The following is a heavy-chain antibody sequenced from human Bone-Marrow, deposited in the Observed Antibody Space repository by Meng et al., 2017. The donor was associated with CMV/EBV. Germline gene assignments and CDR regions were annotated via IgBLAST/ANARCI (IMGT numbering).Heavy chain of an antibody. CDR1: GGSISSSSYY. D-gene: IGHD3-22*01. CDR3: ASQISSIINYYDSSGHVLYFDY. J-gene: IGHJ4*02. CDR2: IYYSGST. Sequence: SETLSLTCTGSGGSISSSSYYWGWIRQPPGKGLEWIGSIYYSGSTYYNPSLKSRVTISVDTSKNQFSLKLSSVTAADTAVYYCASQISSIINYYDSSGHVLYFDYWGQGTLVTVSS. V-gene: IGHV4-39*01.